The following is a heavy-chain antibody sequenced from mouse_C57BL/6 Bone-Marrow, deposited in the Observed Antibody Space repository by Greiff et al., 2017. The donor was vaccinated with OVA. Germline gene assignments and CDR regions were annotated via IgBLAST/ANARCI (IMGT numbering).Heavy chain of an antibody. J-gene: IGHJ3*01. CDR3: AREDGIWFAY. CDR1: GYTFTSYT. V-gene: IGHV1-4*01. CDR2: INPSSGYT. Sequence: QVQLQQSGAELARPGASVKMSCKASGYTFTSYTMHWVKQRPGQGLEWIGYINPSSGYTKYNQKFKDKATLTVDKSSSTAYMQLSSLTSEDSAVYYCAREDGIWFAYWGQGTLVTVSA. D-gene: IGHD2-1*01.